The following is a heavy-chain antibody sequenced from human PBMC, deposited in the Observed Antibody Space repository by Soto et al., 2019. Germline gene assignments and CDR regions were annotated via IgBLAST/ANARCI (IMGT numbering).Heavy chain of an antibody. CDR1: GDSISSSSYY. V-gene: IGHV4-39*01. D-gene: IGHD6-6*01. Sequence: SETLSLTCTVFGDSISSSSYYWGWIRQPPGKGLEWIGNIYYSGSTYYNPSLKSRVTISVDTSKNQFSLKLSSVTAADTAVYFCARKEQLVYYYFDYWGQGTLVTVSS. J-gene: IGHJ4*02. CDR2: IYYSGST. CDR3: ARKEQLVYYYFDY.